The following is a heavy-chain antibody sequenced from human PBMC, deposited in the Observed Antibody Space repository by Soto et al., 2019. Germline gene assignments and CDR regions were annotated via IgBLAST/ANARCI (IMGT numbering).Heavy chain of an antibody. J-gene: IGHJ4*02. Sequence: PGGSLRLSCTVSGFTVSTNYMNWVRQAPGKGLEWVSVIYSGGTTYYADSVKGRFTISRDISKNTLYLQMSSLRDEDTAVYYCASGPGPTNSYDILTGPKGVLDSWGQGTLVTVSS. V-gene: IGHV3-53*05. D-gene: IGHD3-9*01. CDR2: IYSGGTT. CDR1: GFTVSTNY. CDR3: ASGPGPTNSYDILTGPKGVLDS.